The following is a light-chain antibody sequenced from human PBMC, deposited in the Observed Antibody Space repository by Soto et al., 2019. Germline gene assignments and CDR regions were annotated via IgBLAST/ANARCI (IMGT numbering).Light chain of an antibody. CDR2: AAS. J-gene: IGKJ2*01. Sequence: DAQITQSPSSLSAAVGDRVTLTCRSSQSFSNFLNWYQQKPGKAPKVLIYAASSLQRGVPSRFSGSGSGTDFTLTISSLQPDDFATYYCEQSFSTPYTFGQGTKVDIK. CDR3: EQSFSTPYT. V-gene: IGKV1-39*01. CDR1: QSFSNF.